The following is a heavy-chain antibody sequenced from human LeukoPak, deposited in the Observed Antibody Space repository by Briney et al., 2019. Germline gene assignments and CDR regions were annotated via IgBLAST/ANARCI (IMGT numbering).Heavy chain of an antibody. CDR1: GGSISRGGYY. Sequence: PSETLSLTCTVSGGSISRGGYYWSWIRQHPGKGLEWIGYIYYSGSTYYNPSLKSRVTISVDTSKNQFSLKLSSVTAADTAVYYCARVRVVTRRSRVPHFDYWGQGTLVTVSS. J-gene: IGHJ4*02. D-gene: IGHD2-21*02. CDR3: ARVRVVTRRSRVPHFDY. V-gene: IGHV4-31*03. CDR2: IYYSGST.